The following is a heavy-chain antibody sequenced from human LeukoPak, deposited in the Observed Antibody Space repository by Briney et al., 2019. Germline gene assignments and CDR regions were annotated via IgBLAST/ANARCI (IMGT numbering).Heavy chain of an antibody. CDR2: INHSGST. CDR1: GGSFSGYY. CDR3: ARAPLRWQRWFDP. J-gene: IGHJ5*02. Sequence: SETLSLTCAVYGGSFSGYYWSWIRQPPGKGLEWIGEINHSGSTNYNPSLKSRVTISVDTSKNQFSLKLCSVTAADTAVYYCARAPLRWQRWFDPWGQGTLVTVSS. V-gene: IGHV4-34*01. D-gene: IGHD4-23*01.